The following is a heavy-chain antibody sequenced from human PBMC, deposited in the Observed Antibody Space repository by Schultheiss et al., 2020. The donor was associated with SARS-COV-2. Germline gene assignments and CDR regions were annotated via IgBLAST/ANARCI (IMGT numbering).Heavy chain of an antibody. CDR1: GGSVSSGSYH. J-gene: IGHJ6*02. Sequence: SETLSLTCTVSGGSVSSGSYHWSWIRQPPGKGLEWIGYIYYSGSTNYNPSLKSRVTMSVDTSKNQFSLKLSSVTAADTAVYYCARQRYNWNDDGMDVWGQGTTVTVSS. V-gene: IGHV4-61*01. CDR2: IYYSGST. D-gene: IGHD1-1*01. CDR3: ARQRYNWNDDGMDV.